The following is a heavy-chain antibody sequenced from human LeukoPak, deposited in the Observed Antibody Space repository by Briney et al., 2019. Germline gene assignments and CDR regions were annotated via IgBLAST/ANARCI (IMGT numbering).Heavy chain of an antibody. Sequence: PSETLSLTCAVYGGSFSGYYWSWIRQPPGKGLEWIGEINHSGSTNYNPSLKSRVTISVDTSKNQFSLKLSSVTAADTAVYYCARGLYYDFWSGYPGYFDYWGQGTLVTVPS. CDR2: INHSGST. CDR3: ARGLYYDFWSGYPGYFDY. D-gene: IGHD3-3*01. J-gene: IGHJ4*02. CDR1: GGSFSGYY. V-gene: IGHV4-34*01.